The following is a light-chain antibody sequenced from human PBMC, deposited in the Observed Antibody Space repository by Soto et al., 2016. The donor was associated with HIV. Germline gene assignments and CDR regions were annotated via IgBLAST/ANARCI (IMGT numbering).Light chain of an antibody. J-gene: IGKJ3*01. CDR2: DAS. CDR1: QDINNY. Sequence: DIQMTQSPSSLSASVGDRVTITCQASQDINNYLNWYQQKPGKAPKLLIYDASNLETGVPSRFRGSGSGTDFTFTVSSLQPEDIATYYCQQYDDLPLTFGPGTKVDIK. V-gene: IGKV1-33*01. CDR3: QQYDDLPLT.